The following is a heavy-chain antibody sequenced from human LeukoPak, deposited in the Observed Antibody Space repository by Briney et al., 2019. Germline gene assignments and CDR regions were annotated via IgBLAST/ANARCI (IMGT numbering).Heavy chain of an antibody. Sequence: SETLSLTCSVSGASISTSAYYWGWIRQPPGKGLEWIGSIYYSGSTYYNASLKSRVTISIDTSKNQFSLRLSSVTAADTAVYYCAERDGYNYYAFDVWGQGTMVTVSS. D-gene: IGHD5-24*01. CDR2: IYYSGST. J-gene: IGHJ3*01. V-gene: IGHV4-39*01. CDR1: GASISTSAYY. CDR3: AERDGYNYYAFDV.